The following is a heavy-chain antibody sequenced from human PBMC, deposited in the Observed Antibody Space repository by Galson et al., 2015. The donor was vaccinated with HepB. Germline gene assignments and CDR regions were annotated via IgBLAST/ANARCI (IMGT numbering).Heavy chain of an antibody. V-gene: IGHV1-18*01. D-gene: IGHD2-2*02. CDR3: ARGFVVVPAAIEGMDV. CDR2: ISAYNGNT. CDR1: GYTFTSYG. Sequence: QSGAEVKKPGASVKVSCKASGYTFTSYGISWVRQAPGQGLEWMGWISAYNGNTNYAQKLQGRVTMTTDTSTSTAYMELRSLRSEDTAVYYCARGFVVVPAAIEGMDVWGQGTTVTVSS. J-gene: IGHJ6*02.